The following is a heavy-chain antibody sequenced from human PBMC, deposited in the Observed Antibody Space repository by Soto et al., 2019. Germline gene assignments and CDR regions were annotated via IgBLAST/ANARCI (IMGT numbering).Heavy chain of an antibody. J-gene: IGHJ5*02. CDR3: ARVVPGAEAWFGP. Sequence: ASVQVSCKTSCCTFSNYGITWLRQAPGQPLEWLGWISLYSDGTNYAQKFQGRVSMTTDTSTTTAYMELRSLRSDDTAVYYCARVVPGAEAWFGPWGQGTLVTVSS. D-gene: IGHD1-26*01. V-gene: IGHV1-18*01. CDR1: CCTFSNYG. CDR2: ISLYSDGT.